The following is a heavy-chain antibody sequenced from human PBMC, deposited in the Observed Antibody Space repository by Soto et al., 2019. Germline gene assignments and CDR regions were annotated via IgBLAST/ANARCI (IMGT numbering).Heavy chain of an antibody. V-gene: IGHV3-23*01. CDR2: ISASGVNT. Sequence: EVKLLESGGGLVQPGESLRLSCEASGFTLSSQAMNWVRQAPGKGLEWVSAISASGVNTYYADSVKDRFTISRDKSKNTLYLKMSSLKAEDAAVYYCTKGRYSGAYYPGYWGQGTPVTVSS. D-gene: IGHD4-4*01. CDR1: GFTLSSQA. J-gene: IGHJ4*02. CDR3: TKGRYSGAYYPGY.